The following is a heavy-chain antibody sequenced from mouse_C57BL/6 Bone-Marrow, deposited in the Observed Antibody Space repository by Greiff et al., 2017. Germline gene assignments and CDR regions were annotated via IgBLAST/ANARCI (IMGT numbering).Heavy chain of an antibody. V-gene: IGHV1-69*01. J-gene: IGHJ4*01. CDR2: LDPSDSYT. CDR3: ARRGPTVVPYYYAMDY. D-gene: IGHD1-1*01. CDR1: GYTFTSYW. Sequence: QVQLQQPGAELVMPGASVKLSCKASGYTFTSYWMHWVKQRPGQGLEWIGELDPSDSYTNYNQKFKGKSTLTVDKSSSTAYMQLSSLTSEDSAVYGGARRGPTVVPYYYAMDYWGQGTSVTVSS.